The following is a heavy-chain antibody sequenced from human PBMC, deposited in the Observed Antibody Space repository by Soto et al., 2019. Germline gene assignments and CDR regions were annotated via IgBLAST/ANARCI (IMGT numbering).Heavy chain of an antibody. CDR2: ICWDDDK. CDR1: GFSLSTSGVG. V-gene: IGHV2-5*02. Sequence: QSTLKESGPTLVKPTQTLTVTCTFSGFSLSTSGVGVGWIRQPPGKALEWLALICWDDDKRYSPSLKSRLTTPKHTTKHHILLTIADMDRVATATYCWAHWRGYCSGGSCYLGYFQHWGQGTPVTVSS. J-gene: IGHJ1*01. CDR3: AHWRGYCSGGSCYLGYFQH. D-gene: IGHD2-15*01.